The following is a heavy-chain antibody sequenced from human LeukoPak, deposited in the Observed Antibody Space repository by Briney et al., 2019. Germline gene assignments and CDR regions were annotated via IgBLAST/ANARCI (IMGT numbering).Heavy chain of an antibody. J-gene: IGHJ4*02. CDR2: IYTSGST. Sequence: PSETLSLTCTVSGGSIRNYYWGWIRQPAGKGLEYIGRIYTSGSTNYNPSLKSRVTISVDTSKSQFSLKLSSVTAADTAVYYCARGPTTVTRAFDSWGQGTLVTVSS. D-gene: IGHD4-17*01. V-gene: IGHV4-4*07. CDR3: ARGPTTVTRAFDS. CDR1: GGSIRNYY.